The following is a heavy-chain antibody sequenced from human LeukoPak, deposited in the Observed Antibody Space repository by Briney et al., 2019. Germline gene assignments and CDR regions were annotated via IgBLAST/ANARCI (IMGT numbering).Heavy chain of an antibody. Sequence: SETLSLTCTVSGGSISSYYWSWIRRPPGKGLEWIGYIYTSGSTNYNPSLKSRVTISVDTSKNQFSLKLSSVTAADTAVYYCARLAAYYYGSGAFDYWGQGTLVTVSS. D-gene: IGHD3-10*01. CDR1: GGSISSYY. CDR2: IYTSGST. J-gene: IGHJ4*02. V-gene: IGHV4-4*09. CDR3: ARLAAYYYGSGAFDY.